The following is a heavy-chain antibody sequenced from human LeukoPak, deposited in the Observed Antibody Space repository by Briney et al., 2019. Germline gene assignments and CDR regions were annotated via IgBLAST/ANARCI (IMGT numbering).Heavy chain of an antibody. V-gene: IGHV4-34*01. CDR2: INHSGST. Sequence: SETLSLTCAVYGGSFSGYYWSWIRQPPGKGLEWIGEINHSGSTNYNPSLKSRVTISVDTSKNQFSLKLSSVTAADTAVYYCARTYYYDSSGTRYAFDIWGQGTMVTVSS. J-gene: IGHJ3*02. CDR1: GGSFSGYY. CDR3: ARTYYYDSSGTRYAFDI. D-gene: IGHD3-22*01.